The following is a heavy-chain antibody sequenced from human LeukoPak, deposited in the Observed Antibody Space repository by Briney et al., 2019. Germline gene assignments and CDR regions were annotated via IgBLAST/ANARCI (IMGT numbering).Heavy chain of an antibody. J-gene: IGHJ4*02. CDR2: VNLQGST. Sequence: PSETLSLTCGVSGGSISNTNWWTWFRQPPGKGLEWVGEVNLQGSTNYNPSLKSRVAISVDKSENHISLKLTSVTAADTAVYYCAREGGPYRPLDYSGQGTLVTVAS. CDR3: AREGGPYRPLDY. V-gene: IGHV4-4*02. CDR1: GGSISNTNW.